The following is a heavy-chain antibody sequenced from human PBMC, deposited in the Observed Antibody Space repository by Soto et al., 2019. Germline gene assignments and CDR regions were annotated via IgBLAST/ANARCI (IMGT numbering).Heavy chain of an antibody. J-gene: IGHJ3*02. CDR1: GFTVSSYH. CDR3: ARGDYHDSSGPFSDAFDI. CDR2: IYSAGSA. D-gene: IGHD3-22*01. V-gene: IGHV3-66*01. Sequence: PGGSLRLSCAASGFTVSSYHMSWVRQAPGKGLEWVSVIYSAGSADFADSVKGRFTISRDNSKNTLYLQMSSLRAEDTAVYYCARGDYHDSSGPFSDAFDIWGQGTLVTVSS.